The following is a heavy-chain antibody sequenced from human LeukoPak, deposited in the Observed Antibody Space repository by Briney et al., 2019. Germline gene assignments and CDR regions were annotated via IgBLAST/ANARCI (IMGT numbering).Heavy chain of an antibody. V-gene: IGHV4-34*01. CDR1: GGSFSGYY. D-gene: IGHD3-22*01. CDR2: INHSGST. J-gene: IGHJ4*02. Sequence: SETLSLTCAVYGGSFSGYYWSWIRQPPGKGLEWIGEINHSGSTNYNPSLKSRVTISVDTSKNQFSLKLSSVTAADTAVYYCARGTYCYDSSGYPRFYYFDYWGQGTLVTVSS. CDR3: ARGTYCYDSSGYPRFYYFDY.